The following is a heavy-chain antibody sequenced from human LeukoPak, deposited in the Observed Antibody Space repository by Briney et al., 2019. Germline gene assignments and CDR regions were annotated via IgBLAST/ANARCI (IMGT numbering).Heavy chain of an antibody. Sequence: GGSLRLSCAASGFAFSVYWMSWVRQAPGKGLEWVANIKEDGSEKYYVDSVKGRFTISRDNAKDSLYLQMNSLRAEDTAVYYCARQRGYYSYMDVWGKGTTVTVSS. D-gene: IGHD5-24*01. CDR1: GFAFSVYW. CDR3: ARQRGYYSYMDV. J-gene: IGHJ6*03. CDR2: IKEDGSEK. V-gene: IGHV3-7*01.